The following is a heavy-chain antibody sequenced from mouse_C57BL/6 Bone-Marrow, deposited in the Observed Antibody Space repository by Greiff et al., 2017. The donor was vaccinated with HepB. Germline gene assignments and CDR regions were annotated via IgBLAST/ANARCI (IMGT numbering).Heavy chain of an antibody. Sequence: VQLKQSGGGLVKPGGSLKLSCAASGFTFSSYAMSWVRQTPEKRLEWVATISDGGSYTYYPDNVKGRFTISRDNAKNNLYLQMSHLKSEDTAMYYCARDGGSLAYWGQGTLVTVSA. V-gene: IGHV5-4*01. J-gene: IGHJ3*01. CDR3: ARDGGSLAY. D-gene: IGHD1-1*02. CDR1: GFTFSSYA. CDR2: ISDGGSYT.